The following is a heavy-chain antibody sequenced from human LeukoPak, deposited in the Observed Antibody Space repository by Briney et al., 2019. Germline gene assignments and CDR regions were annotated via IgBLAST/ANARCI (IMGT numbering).Heavy chain of an antibody. CDR1: GFTFSSYS. V-gene: IGHV3-21*01. J-gene: IGHJ6*03. D-gene: IGHD3-3*01. Sequence: PGGSLRLSCAASGFTFSSYSMNWVRQAPGKGLEWVSSISSSSSYIYYADSVKGRFTISRDNAKNSLYLQMNSLRAEDTAVYYCARGRRGGYYSPYYYYYMDVWGKGTTVTVSS. CDR3: ARGRRGGYYSPYYYYYMDV. CDR2: ISSSSSYI.